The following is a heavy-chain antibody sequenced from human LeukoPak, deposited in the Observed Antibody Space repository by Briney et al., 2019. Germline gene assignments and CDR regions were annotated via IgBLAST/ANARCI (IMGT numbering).Heavy chain of an antibody. CDR3: ARDSGYVLSGSPFVHLLRLGELYYYMDV. D-gene: IGHD3-16*01. J-gene: IGHJ6*03. V-gene: IGHV4-39*02. CDR1: GGSISSSSYY. Sequence: PSETLSLTCTVSGGSISSSSYYWGWIRQPPGKGLEWIGSIYYSGSTYYNPSLKSRVTISVDTSKNQFSLKLSSVTAADTAVYYCARDSGYVLSGSPFVHLLRLGELYYYMDVWGKGTTVTISS. CDR2: IYYSGST.